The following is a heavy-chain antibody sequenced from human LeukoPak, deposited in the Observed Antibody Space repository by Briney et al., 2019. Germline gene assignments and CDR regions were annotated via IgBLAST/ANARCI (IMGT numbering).Heavy chain of an antibody. D-gene: IGHD3-3*01. CDR2: IYYSWST. J-gene: IGHJ3*02. V-gene: IGHV4-59*01. Sequence: SETLSLTCTVSVGSISSYYWSGIRQPPGKGLEWIGYIYYSWSTNYNPSLKSRVTISVDTSKNQFSLTLSSVTAADTAVYYCARASFWSGYYRVDAFDIWGQGTMVTVSS. CDR3: ARASFWSGYYRVDAFDI. CDR1: VGSISSYY.